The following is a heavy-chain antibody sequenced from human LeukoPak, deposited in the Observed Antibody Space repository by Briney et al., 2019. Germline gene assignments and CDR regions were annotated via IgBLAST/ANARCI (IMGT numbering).Heavy chain of an antibody. V-gene: IGHV1-2*02. J-gene: IGHJ4*02. CDR2: INPNSGGT. Sequence: GASVKVSCKASGYTFTGYYMHWVRQAPGQGLEWMGWINPNSGGTNYAQKLQGRVTMTTDTSTSTAYMELRSLRSDDTAAYYCARAQPSYCSGGSCYGDYWGQGTLVTVSS. CDR1: GYTFTGYY. CDR3: ARAQPSYCSGGSCYGDY. D-gene: IGHD2-15*01.